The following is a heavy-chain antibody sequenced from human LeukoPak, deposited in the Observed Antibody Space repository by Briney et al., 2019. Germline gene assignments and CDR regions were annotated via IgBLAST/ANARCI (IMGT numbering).Heavy chain of an antibody. CDR3: ARDRGIAAAGDVSTDV. Sequence: AGGSLRLSCAASGFTFSSYAMHWVRQAPGKGLEWVAVISYDGSNKYYADSAKGRFTISRDNSKNTLYLQMNSLRAEDTAVYYSARDRGIAAAGDVSTDVWGKGTTVTVSS. J-gene: IGHJ6*04. V-gene: IGHV3-30-3*01. CDR1: GFTFSSYA. CDR2: ISYDGSNK. D-gene: IGHD6-13*01.